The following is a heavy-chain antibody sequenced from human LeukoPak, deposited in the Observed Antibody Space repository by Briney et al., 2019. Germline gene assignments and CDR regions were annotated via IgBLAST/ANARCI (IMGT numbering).Heavy chain of an antibody. CDR2: INPDGTRE. D-gene: IGHD6-13*01. V-gene: IGHV3-74*01. Sequence: GGALRLSCTASGFTFRNYWMHWVRQAPGEGRQWVSRINPDGTRETFADSVKGRVTISRDNAKNTLSLQMNSLSAEDTALYYCAKTRAAPGPFDYWGQGTLVTVSS. CDR1: GFTFRNYW. J-gene: IGHJ4*02. CDR3: AKTRAAPGPFDY.